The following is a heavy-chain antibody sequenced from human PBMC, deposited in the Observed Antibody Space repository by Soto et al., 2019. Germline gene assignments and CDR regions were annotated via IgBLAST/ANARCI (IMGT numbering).Heavy chain of an antibody. D-gene: IGHD3-22*01. CDR3: AKDQAMIVVVIPDY. Sequence: EVQLLESGGGLVQPGGSLRLSCAASGFTFSSYAMSWVRQAPGKGLEWVSAISGSGGSTYYADSVKGRFTISRDNSKNTLYLQMNSLRAEDTDVYYCAKDQAMIVVVIPDYWGQGTLVTVSS. CDR2: ISGSGGST. J-gene: IGHJ4*02. CDR1: GFTFSSYA. V-gene: IGHV3-23*01.